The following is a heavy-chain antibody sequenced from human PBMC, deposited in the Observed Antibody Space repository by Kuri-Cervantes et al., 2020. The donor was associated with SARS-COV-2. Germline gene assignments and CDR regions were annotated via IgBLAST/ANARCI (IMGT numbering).Heavy chain of an antibody. CDR1: GYTLTELS. Sequence: ASVKVSCKVSGYTLTELSMHWVRQAPGKGLEWMGGFDPEDGETIYAQKFQGRVTMTEDTSTDTAYMELSSLRSEDTAVYYCARDLGAPRDPQRIAVAEGVPDYWGQGTLVTVSS. V-gene: IGHV1-24*01. D-gene: IGHD6-19*01. CDR2: FDPEDGET. CDR3: ARDLGAPRDPQRIAVAEGVPDY. J-gene: IGHJ4*02.